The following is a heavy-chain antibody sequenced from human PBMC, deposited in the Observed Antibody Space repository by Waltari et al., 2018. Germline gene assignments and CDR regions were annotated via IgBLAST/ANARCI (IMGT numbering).Heavy chain of an antibody. CDR3: ARDSEIQLWPGGY. V-gene: IGHV1-2*02. CDR1: GYTFPGYY. CDR2: INPNSGGT. Sequence: QVQLVQSGAAVKKPGASVKVSCKASGYTFPGYYMHRVRQAPGQGLEWMGWINPNSGGTNYAQKFQGRVTMTRDTSISTAYMELSRLRSDDTAVYYCARDSEIQLWPGGYWGQGTLVTVSS. D-gene: IGHD5-18*01. J-gene: IGHJ4*02.